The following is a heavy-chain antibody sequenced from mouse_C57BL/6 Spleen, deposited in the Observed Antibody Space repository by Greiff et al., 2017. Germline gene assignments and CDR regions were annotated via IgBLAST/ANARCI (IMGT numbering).Heavy chain of an antibody. CDR2: ISSGGSYT. Sequence: EVHLVESGGDLVKPGGSLKLSCAASGFTFRSYGMSWVRQTPDKRLAWVATISSGGSYTYYPASVKGRFTISRDNAKNTLYLQMSSLKSEDTAMYYCARRGTSFDYWGQGTTLTVSS. V-gene: IGHV5-6*01. J-gene: IGHJ2*01. CDR3: ARRGTSFDY. CDR1: GFTFRSYG. D-gene: IGHD4-1*01.